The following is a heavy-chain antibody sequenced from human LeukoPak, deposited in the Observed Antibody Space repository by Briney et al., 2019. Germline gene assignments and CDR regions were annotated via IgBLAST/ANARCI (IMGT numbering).Heavy chain of an antibody. J-gene: IGHJ4*02. CDR3: ARRDYYGSGSPDY. CDR2: INWNGGST. Sequence: GGSLRLSCAASGFTFDDYDMSWVRQAPGKGLEWVSGINWNGGSTGYADSVKGRLTISRDNAKNSLYLQMNSLRAEDTALYYCARRDYYGSGSPDYWGQGALVTLSS. D-gene: IGHD3-10*01. CDR1: GFTFDDYD. V-gene: IGHV3-20*04.